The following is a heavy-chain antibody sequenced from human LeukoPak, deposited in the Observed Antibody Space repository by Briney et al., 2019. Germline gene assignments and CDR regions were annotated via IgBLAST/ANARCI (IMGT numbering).Heavy chain of an antibody. V-gene: IGHV1-46*01. CDR2: INPRGTST. CDR1: GYSFTSHY. J-gene: IGHJ5*02. D-gene: IGHD1-1*01. Sequence: PGASVKVSCKASGYSFTSHYMHWVRQAPGQGLEWMGLINPRGTSTIYAEKFQGRIIMTRDMSTTTDYMELSSLKSDDTAVYYCARDSSIHERGWWFDPWGQGTLVTVSS. CDR3: ARDSSIHERGWWFDP.